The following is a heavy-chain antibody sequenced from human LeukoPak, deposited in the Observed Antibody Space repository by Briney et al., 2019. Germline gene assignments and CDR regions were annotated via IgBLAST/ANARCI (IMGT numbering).Heavy chain of an antibody. CDR1: GYTFTSYG. J-gene: IGHJ6*03. V-gene: IGHV1-18*01. Sequence: ASVTVSYKDSGYTFTSYGMSWVGQAPGQGREGMGWISAYNGKTNYAQKLEGRVTITTDRIKSTAYMELRSLSSDDTAVYYCARVGPEEIWFGEGYIDVGGKGTTVTFS. CDR2: ISAYNGKT. CDR3: ARVGPEEIWFGEGYIDV. D-gene: IGHD3-10*01.